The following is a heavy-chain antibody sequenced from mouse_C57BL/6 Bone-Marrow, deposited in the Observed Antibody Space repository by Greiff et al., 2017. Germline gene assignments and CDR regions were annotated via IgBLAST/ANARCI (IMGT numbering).Heavy chain of an antibody. CDR2: IYPGDGDT. D-gene: IGHD2-12*01. CDR3: ARELLPYYFDY. J-gene: IGHJ2*01. CDR1: GYAFSSYW. V-gene: IGHV1-80*01. Sequence: VQLQQSGAELVKPGASVKISCKASGYAFSSYWMNWVKQRPGKGLEWIGQIYPGDGDTNYNGKFKGKATLTADKSSSTAYMQRSSLTSEDSAVYFCARELLPYYFDYWGQGTTLTVSS.